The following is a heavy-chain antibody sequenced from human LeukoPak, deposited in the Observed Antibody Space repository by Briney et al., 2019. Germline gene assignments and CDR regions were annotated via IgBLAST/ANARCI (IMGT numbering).Heavy chain of an antibody. J-gene: IGHJ5*02. CDR3: ARAAEGFDP. CDR1: GVSISSSSYY. V-gene: IGHV4-39*07. Sequence: KSSETLSLTCTVSGVSISSSSYYWGWIRQPPGKGLEWIGSIYYSGSTYYNPSLKSRVTISVDTSKNQFSLKLSSVTAADTAVYYCARAAEGFDPWGQGTLVTVSS. CDR2: IYYSGST.